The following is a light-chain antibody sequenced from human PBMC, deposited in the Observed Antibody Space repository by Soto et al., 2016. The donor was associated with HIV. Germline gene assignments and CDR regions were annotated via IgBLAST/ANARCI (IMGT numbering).Light chain of an antibody. Sequence: DIQMTQSPSALSASVGDRVTITCRASQGITKYLAWFQLKPGKAPKRLIYTASSLQSGVPSRFSGSGSGTEFTLTISSLQPDDFATYYCLQYNSYPYTFGQGTKLEIK. CDR1: QGITKY. CDR2: TAS. V-gene: IGKV1-17*03. J-gene: IGKJ2*01. CDR3: LQYNSYPYT.